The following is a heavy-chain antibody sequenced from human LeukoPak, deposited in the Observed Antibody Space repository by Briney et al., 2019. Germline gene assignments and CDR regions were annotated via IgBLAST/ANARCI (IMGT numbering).Heavy chain of an antibody. CDR1: GGSISSYY. V-gene: IGHV4-59*01. CDR2: IYYSGST. D-gene: IGHD6-19*01. CDR3: ARMSVDHTFDF. J-gene: IGHJ3*01. Sequence: RPSETLSLTCTVSGGSISSYYWSWIRQPPGKGLEWIGYIYYSGSTNYNPSLKSRVTISVDTSKNQFSLKLSSVTAADTAVYYCARMSVDHTFDFWGQGTKVTVSS.